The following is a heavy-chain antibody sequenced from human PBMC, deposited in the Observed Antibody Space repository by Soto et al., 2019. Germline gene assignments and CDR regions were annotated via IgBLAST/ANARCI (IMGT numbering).Heavy chain of an antibody. CDR3: ARDPPRCLWLQPDWFDP. Sequence: SVKVSCKASGGTFSSYAISWVRQAPGQGLEWMGGIIPIFGTANYAQKFQGRVTITADESTSTAYMELSSLRSEDTAVYYCARDPPRCLWLQPDWFDPWGQGTLVTVSS. J-gene: IGHJ5*02. D-gene: IGHD5-18*01. CDR1: GGTFSSYA. V-gene: IGHV1-69*13. CDR2: IIPIFGTA.